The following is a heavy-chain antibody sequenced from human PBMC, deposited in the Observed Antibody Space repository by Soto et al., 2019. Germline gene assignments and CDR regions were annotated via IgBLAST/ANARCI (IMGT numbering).Heavy chain of an antibody. CDR3: ARASQHLKYDFWSGQPNYYYYGMDV. CDR1: GYTFTSYG. Sequence: ASVKVSCKASGYTFTSYGISWVRQAPGQGLEWMGWISAYNGNTNYAQKLQGRVTMTTDTSTSTAYMELRSLRSDDTAVDSCARASQHLKYDFWSGQPNYYYYGMDVWGQGTTVTVSS. CDR2: ISAYNGNT. J-gene: IGHJ6*02. V-gene: IGHV1-18*01. D-gene: IGHD3-3*01.